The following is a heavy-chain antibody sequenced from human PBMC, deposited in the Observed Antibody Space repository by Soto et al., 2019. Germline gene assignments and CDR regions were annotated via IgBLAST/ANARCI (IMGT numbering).Heavy chain of an antibody. CDR3: ARDGGHCIRPSCYSGFET. D-gene: IGHD2-21*01. CDR2: IWHDGSEE. Sequence: QGHLLQSGGGVVRPGKSLTLSCEASGFTFNNHGAHWVRQAPGKGLEWVAVIWHDGSEEYYADSVKGRFTISRDNFKNTLSLRMNGLTVYDTAVYYCARDGGHCIRPSCYSGFETWGQGSLVTVSS. J-gene: IGHJ5*02. CDR1: GFTFNNHG. V-gene: IGHV3-33*01.